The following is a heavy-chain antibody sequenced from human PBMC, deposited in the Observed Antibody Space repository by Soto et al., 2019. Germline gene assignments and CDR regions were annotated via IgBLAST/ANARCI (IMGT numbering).Heavy chain of an antibody. V-gene: IGHV1-69*01. CDR2: IIPIFGTA. CDR1: GGTFSSYA. J-gene: IGHJ4*02. D-gene: IGHD3-10*01. Sequence: QVQLVQSGAEVKKPGSSVKVSCKASGGTFSSYAISWVRQAPGQGLEWMGGIIPIFGTANYAQKFQGRVKITAEESTRTAYMELSSLRSEDTAVYYCARSARSNYYGSGSYPDYWGQGTLVTVSS. CDR3: ARSARSNYYGSGSYPDY.